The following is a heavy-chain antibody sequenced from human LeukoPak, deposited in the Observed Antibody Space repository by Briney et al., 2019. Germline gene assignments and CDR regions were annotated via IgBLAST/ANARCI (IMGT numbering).Heavy chain of an antibody. CDR1: GYTFTSYG. CDR3: ARVYCSGGSCYPTFDY. Sequence: SVKVSCKASGYTFTSYGISWVRQAPGQGLEWMGRIIPILGIANYAQKFQGRVTITADKSTSTAYMELSSLRSEDTAVYYCARVYCSGGSCYPTFDYWGQGTLVTVSS. D-gene: IGHD2-15*01. V-gene: IGHV1-69*04. CDR2: IIPILGIA. J-gene: IGHJ4*02.